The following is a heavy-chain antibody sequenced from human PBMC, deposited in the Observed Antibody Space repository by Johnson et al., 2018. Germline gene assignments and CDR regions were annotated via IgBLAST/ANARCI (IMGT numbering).Heavy chain of an antibody. CDR3: GGVPNSSGYYTGDDFDI. D-gene: IGHD3-22*01. CDR1: GFTFSSYA. CDR2: ISYDGSNK. Sequence: QVQLVQSGGGVVQPGRSLRLSCAASGFTFSSYAMHWVRQAPGKGLEWVAVISYDGSNKYYADSVKGRFTISRDNSKNTLYLQMNSLRAEETAVYYCGGVPNSSGYYTGDDFDIWGQGTMVTVSS. J-gene: IGHJ3*02. V-gene: IGHV3-30*04.